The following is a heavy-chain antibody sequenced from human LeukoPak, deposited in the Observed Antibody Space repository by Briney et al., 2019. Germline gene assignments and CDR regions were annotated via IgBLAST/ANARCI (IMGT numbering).Heavy chain of an antibody. Sequence: GRSLRLSGAASGFTFSSYGMHWVRQAPGKGLEWVAVIWFDGSNKYYADSVKGRFTISRDNSKNTLYLQMNSLRAEDTAVYYCARPDYDSSGYADYWGQGTLVTVSS. J-gene: IGHJ4*02. CDR1: GFTFSSYG. D-gene: IGHD3-22*01. V-gene: IGHV3-33*01. CDR2: IWFDGSNK. CDR3: ARPDYDSSGYADY.